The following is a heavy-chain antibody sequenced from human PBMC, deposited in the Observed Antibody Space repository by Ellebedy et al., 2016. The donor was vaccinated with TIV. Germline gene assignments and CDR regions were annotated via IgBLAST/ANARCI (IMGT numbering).Heavy chain of an antibody. J-gene: IGHJ4*02. CDR3: AGPMEGVAGEIDY. CDR1: GFTFRRFA. Sequence: GGSLRLSXAASGFTFRRFAMHWVRQAPGKGLEWVSSISSSSTYIYYADSVKGRFTISRDNTKNSLYLQMNSLRAEDTAVYYCAGPMEGVAGEIDYWGQGTLVTVSS. CDR2: ISSSSTYI. V-gene: IGHV3-21*06. D-gene: IGHD6-19*01.